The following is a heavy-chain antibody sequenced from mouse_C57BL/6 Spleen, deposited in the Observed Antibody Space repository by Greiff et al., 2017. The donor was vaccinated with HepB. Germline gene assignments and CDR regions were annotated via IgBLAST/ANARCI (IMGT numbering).Heavy chain of an antibody. CDR2: ISYDGSN. CDR3: ARWDSIAY. D-gene: IGHD4-1*01. Sequence: VQLKQSGPGLVKPSQSLSLTCSVTGYSITSGYYWNWIRQFPGNKLEWMGYISYDGSNNYNPSLKNRISITRDTSKNQFLLKLNSVTTEDTATYYCARWDSIAYWGQGTLVTVSA. CDR1: GYSITSGYY. J-gene: IGHJ3*01. V-gene: IGHV3-6*01.